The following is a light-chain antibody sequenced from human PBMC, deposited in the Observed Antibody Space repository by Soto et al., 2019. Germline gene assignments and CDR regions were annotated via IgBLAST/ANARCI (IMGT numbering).Light chain of an antibody. CDR1: ESIRTW. CDR2: DAS. J-gene: IGKJ1*01. V-gene: IGKV1-5*01. CDR3: QQYNNYPRT. Sequence: DIQMTPSPSTLSASKGDRVTITCRASESIRTWLAWYQHKPGKAPKFLIYDASSVESGVPSRFSGSGSGTEFTLTISNLQPDDFATYFCQQYNNYPRTFGQGTKVDIK.